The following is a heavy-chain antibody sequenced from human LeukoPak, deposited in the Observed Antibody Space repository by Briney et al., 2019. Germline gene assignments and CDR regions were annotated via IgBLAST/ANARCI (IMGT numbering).Heavy chain of an antibody. D-gene: IGHD6-19*01. Sequence: GGSLRLSCAASGFTFSSYSMNWVRQAPGKGLEWVSYISSSSSTIYYADSVKGRFTISRDNAKNSLYLQMNSLRAEDTAVYYCARSLSAYHYSGVAFDIWGQGTMVTVSS. CDR3: ARSLSAYHYSGVAFDI. V-gene: IGHV3-48*01. CDR1: GFTFSSYS. CDR2: ISSSSSTI. J-gene: IGHJ3*02.